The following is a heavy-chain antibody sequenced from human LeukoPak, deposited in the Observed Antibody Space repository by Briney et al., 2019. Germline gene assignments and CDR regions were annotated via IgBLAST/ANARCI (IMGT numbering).Heavy chain of an antibody. CDR3: ARERHIVVVTGNDAFDI. V-gene: IGHV1-18*04. CDR1: GYTFTSYG. CDR2: ISAYNGNT. Sequence: GASVKVSCKASGYTFTSYGISWVRQAPGQGLEWMGWISAYNGNTNYAQKLQGRVTMTTDTSTSTAYMELRSLRSDDTAVYYCARERHIVVVTGNDAFDIWGQGTMVTVSS. D-gene: IGHD2-21*02. J-gene: IGHJ3*02.